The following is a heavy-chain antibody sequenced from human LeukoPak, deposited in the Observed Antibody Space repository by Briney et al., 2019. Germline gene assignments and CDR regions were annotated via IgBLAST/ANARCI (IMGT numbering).Heavy chain of an antibody. CDR2: IYPSRST. D-gene: IGHD2-15*01. J-gene: IGHJ2*01. Sequence: SETLSLTCTVSGYSIRSGYYWGWIRQPPGKRLEWIGSIYPSRSTFYNPSLKSRVTIPVDTSKNQFYLKVNSVTAADTAVYYCASPRDTAVVVAATAGYFDLWGRGTQVTVSS. CDR3: ASPRDTAVVVAATAGYFDL. V-gene: IGHV4-38-2*02. CDR1: GYSIRSGYY.